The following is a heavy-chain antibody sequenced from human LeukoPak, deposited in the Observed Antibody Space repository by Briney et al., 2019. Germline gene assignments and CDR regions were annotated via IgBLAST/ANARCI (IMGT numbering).Heavy chain of an antibody. CDR2: ITGSGGST. CDR3: AKYDAVAMRGFDY. CDR1: GLTFSSSA. Sequence: PGGSLRLSCAASGLTFSSSAMSWVRQAPGKGPEWVSSITGSGGSTYYADAVKGRFTISRDNSKNTVFLQMNRLRADDTAVYYCAKYDAVAMRGFDYWGQGTLVTVSS. D-gene: IGHD2-2*01. V-gene: IGHV3-23*01. J-gene: IGHJ4*02.